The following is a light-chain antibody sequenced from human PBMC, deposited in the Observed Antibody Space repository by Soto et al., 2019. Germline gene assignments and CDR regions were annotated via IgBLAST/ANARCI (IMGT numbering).Light chain of an antibody. CDR1: SSDVGAYNF. J-gene: IGLJ1*01. V-gene: IGLV2-11*01. Sequence: QSPLTQPRSVSGSTGQSVTISCTGSSSDVGAYNFASWYQQHPGAAPKLLIHDVNTRPPEVPDRFSASKSGNTASLTISGLQAEDEADYYCCSYACEYRDVFGRGTKGTVL. CDR2: DVN. CDR3: CSYACEYRDV.